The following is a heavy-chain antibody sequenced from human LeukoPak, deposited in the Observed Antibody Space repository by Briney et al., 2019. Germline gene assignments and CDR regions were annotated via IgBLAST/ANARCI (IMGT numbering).Heavy chain of an antibody. CDR1: GFTFSSYA. CDR2: ISGSGGST. CDR3: AKKGLGFYPSGMDV. D-gene: IGHD1-26*01. V-gene: IGHV3-23*01. Sequence: GGSLRLSCAASGFTFSSYAMSWVRQAPGKGLEWVSAISGSGGSTYYADSVKGRFTISRDNSKKTLYLQMNSLRAEDTAVYYCAKKGLGFYPSGMDVWGQGTTVTVSS. J-gene: IGHJ6*02.